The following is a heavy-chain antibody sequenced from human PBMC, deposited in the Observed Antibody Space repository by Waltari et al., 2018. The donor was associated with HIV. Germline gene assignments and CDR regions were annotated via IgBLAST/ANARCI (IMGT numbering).Heavy chain of an antibody. Sequence: QVQLVQSGAEMKMPGSAVRISCTASGGTFASSRIKWVRQVPGQGLEWMGRGVPILRTTQYSEHFKGRISITADKSTATACVDLTGRTSAETALYYCVLGSHYYDTSGYYETGGQGTLVTVSS. CDR1: GGTFASSR. D-gene: IGHD3-22*01. CDR2: GVPILRTT. J-gene: IGHJ1*01. V-gene: IGHV1-69*08. CDR3: VLGSHYYDTSGYYET.